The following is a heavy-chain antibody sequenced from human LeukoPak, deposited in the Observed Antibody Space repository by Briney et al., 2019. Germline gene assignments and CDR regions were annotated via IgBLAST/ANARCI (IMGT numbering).Heavy chain of an antibody. D-gene: IGHD5-18*01. J-gene: IGHJ4*02. Sequence: AAVKVSCMASGYSFTGYYIHWVRQAPGQGLEWMGWINPNSGGSNYAQKFQGRVTMTRDTSISTAYMVLVSLTSDDTAVFYCARGDTAIIEDDWGQGTLVTVS. V-gene: IGHV1-2*02. CDR2: INPNSGGS. CDR1: GYSFTGYY. CDR3: ARGDTAIIEDD.